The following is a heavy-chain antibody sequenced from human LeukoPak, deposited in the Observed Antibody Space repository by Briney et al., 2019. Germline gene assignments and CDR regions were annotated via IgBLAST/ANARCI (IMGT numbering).Heavy chain of an antibody. D-gene: IGHD3-22*01. CDR3: ARDSRYYDSSLK. Sequence: GGSLRLYCAASGFTFSDYYMSWIRQAPGKGLEWVSYISSSGSTIYYADSVKGRFTISRDNAKNSLYLQMNSLRAEDTAVYYCARDSRYYDSSLKWGQGTLVTVSS. CDR2: ISSSGSTI. V-gene: IGHV3-11*04. CDR1: GFTFSDYY. J-gene: IGHJ4*02.